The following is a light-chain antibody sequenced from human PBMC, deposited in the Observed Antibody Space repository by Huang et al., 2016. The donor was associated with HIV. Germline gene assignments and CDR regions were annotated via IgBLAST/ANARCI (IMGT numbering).Light chain of an antibody. CDR2: WSS. CDR1: QTVLDSFNNKKY. CDR3: HQYYDTPYS. J-gene: IGKJ2*01. Sequence: DIVMTQSPDSLAVSLGERATINCKSSQTVLDSFNNKKYLAWYQQKPGQPPKLLMYWSSSRDAGLPDRFSGSWSGTDFTLTISSLQAEDVSVYYCHQYYDTPYSFGQGTKLEIK. V-gene: IGKV4-1*01.